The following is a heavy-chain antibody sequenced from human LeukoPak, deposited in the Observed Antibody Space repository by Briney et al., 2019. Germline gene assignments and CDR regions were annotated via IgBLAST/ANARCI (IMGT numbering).Heavy chain of an antibody. CDR1: GGSISSYY. D-gene: IGHD2-2*01. J-gene: IGHJ4*02. Sequence: SETLSLTCTVSGGSISSYYWSWIRQPPGKGLEWIGYINYSGSTNYNPSLKSRVTISVDTSKNQFSLKLSSVTAADTAVYYCARESPYCSSTSCYTDYWGQETLVTVSS. CDR2: INYSGST. CDR3: ARESPYCSSTSCYTDY. V-gene: IGHV4-59*01.